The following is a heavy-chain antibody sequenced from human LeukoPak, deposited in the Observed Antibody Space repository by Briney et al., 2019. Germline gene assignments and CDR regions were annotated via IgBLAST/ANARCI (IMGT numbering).Heavy chain of an antibody. J-gene: IGHJ4*02. CDR1: GFTFSSNA. CDR2: ISISGGST. CDR3: AKGGYCSSSSCYGYFDS. D-gene: IGHD2-2*01. Sequence: GGSLRLSCAASGFTFSSNAMSWVRQAPGKGLGWVSAISISGGSTYYADSVKGRFTISRDNSKNTLYLQTNSLKAEDTAVYYCAKGGYCSSSSCYGYFDSWGQGTLVTVSS. V-gene: IGHV3-23*01.